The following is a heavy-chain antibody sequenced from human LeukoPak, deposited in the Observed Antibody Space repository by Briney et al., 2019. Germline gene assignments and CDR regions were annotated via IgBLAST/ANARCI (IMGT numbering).Heavy chain of an antibody. Sequence: PGGSLRLSCAASGFSVSSNYMSWVRQAPGKGLEWVSVIYSGGSTYYADSVKGRFTVSRDNSKNTLYLQMNSLRAEDTAVYYCARVLLWFGESEYYFDYWGQGTLVTVSS. J-gene: IGHJ4*02. D-gene: IGHD3-10*01. V-gene: IGHV3-66*01. CDR1: GFSVSSNY. CDR2: IYSGGST. CDR3: ARVLLWFGESEYYFDY.